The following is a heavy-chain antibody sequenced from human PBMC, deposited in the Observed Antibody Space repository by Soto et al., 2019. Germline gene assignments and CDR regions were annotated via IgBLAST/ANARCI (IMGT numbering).Heavy chain of an antibody. J-gene: IGHJ6*03. D-gene: IGHD3-3*01. CDR2: ISAYNGNT. CDR1: GYAFTSYA. CDR3: ARGKIFGLYYYYMDV. V-gene: IGHV1-18*01. Sequence: GASVTVSSNASGYAFTSYAIIWVRHAPGQGLEWMGWISAYNGNTNYAQKLQGRVTMTTDTYTSRAYMELRSLRSDDTAVYYCARGKIFGLYYYYMDVWGKGTTVTVSS.